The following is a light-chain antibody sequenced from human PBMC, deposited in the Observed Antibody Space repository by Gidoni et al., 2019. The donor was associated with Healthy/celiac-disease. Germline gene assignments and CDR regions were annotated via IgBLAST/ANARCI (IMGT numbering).Light chain of an antibody. V-gene: IGLV2-8*01. CDR1: SSDVGGYNY. CDR2: EVS. CDR3: SSYAGSNNV. J-gene: IGLJ1*01. Sequence: QSALTQPPSASGSPGQSVTISCTGTSSDVGGYNYVAWYQQHPGKAPKLMNYEVSKRPSGVPDRFSGSKSGNTASLTVSGLQAEDEADYYCSSYAGSNNVFGTGTKVTVL.